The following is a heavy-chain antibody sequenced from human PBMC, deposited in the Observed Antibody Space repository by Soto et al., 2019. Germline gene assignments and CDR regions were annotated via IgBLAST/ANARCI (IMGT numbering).Heavy chain of an antibody. CDR2: IIPMFGTA. J-gene: IGHJ4*02. D-gene: IGHD3-10*01. V-gene: IGHV1-69*06. Sequence: KVAYKGCGGRFRSYDISWGRQATGQGLEWMGGIIPMFGTANYAQKFQGRVTITADKSTSTAYMELSSLRSEDTAVYYCAREVDQRRFGQFSGGKGYWGQGTLVTVSS. CDR1: GGRFRSYD. CDR3: AREVDQRRFGQFSGGKGY.